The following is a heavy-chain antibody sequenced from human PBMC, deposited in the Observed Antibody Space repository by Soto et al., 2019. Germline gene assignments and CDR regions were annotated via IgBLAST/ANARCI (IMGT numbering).Heavy chain of an antibody. V-gene: IGHV5-51*01. D-gene: IGHD3-16*01. CDR1: GYSFTSYW. Sequence: GESLKISCKGSGYSFTSYWIGWVRQMPGKGLEWMGIIYPGDSDTRYSPSFQGQVTISADKSISTAYLQWSSLQASDTAMYYCARSSVRMMPWFDPWGQGTLVTVSS. CDR2: IYPGDSDT. CDR3: ARSSVRMMPWFDP. J-gene: IGHJ5*02.